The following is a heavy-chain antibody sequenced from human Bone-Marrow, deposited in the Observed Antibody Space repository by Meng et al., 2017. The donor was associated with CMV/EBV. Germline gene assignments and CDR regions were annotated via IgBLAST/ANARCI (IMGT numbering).Heavy chain of an antibody. J-gene: IGHJ6*02. V-gene: IGHV3-53*01. CDR3: ASPGAGYGPGTEYYYYGMDV. D-gene: IGHD2-15*01. CDR1: GFTVSSNY. Sequence: GESLKISCAASGFTVSSNYMSWVRQAPGKGLEWVSVIYSGGSTYYADSVKGGFTISRDNSKNTPHLQLNSRRAEDTAVYYCASPGAGYGPGTEYYYYGMDVWGQGTTVTVSS. CDR2: IYSGGST.